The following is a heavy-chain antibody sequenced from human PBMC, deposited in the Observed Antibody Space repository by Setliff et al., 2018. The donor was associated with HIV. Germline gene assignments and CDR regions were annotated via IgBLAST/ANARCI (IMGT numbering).Heavy chain of an antibody. Sequence: ASVKGSCKASGYTFINYHITRVRQAPGQGLEWVGSISASSANTNYTQGRVTMTTDISTSTAYMELRSLRSADSAVYYCARVPVSNYYYYMDVWGKGTTVTVSS. CDR2: ISASSANT. CDR3: ARVPVSNYYYYMDV. CDR1: GYTFINYH. J-gene: IGHJ6*03. V-gene: IGHV1-18*01.